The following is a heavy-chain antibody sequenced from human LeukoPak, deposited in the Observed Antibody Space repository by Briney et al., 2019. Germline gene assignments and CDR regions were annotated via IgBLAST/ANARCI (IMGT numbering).Heavy chain of an antibody. V-gene: IGHV4-34*01. Sequence: SETLSLTCAVYGGSFTGYYWSWIRQSPGKGLQWIAEVDHRGDTNYNPSVKGRVTISVDTSKNQFSLKVTSLTAADTAVYYCARGPTISETGYFDYWGQGTLVTVSS. D-gene: IGHD1-1*01. CDR2: VDHRGDT. CDR3: ARGPTISETGYFDY. J-gene: IGHJ4*03. CDR1: GGSFTGYY.